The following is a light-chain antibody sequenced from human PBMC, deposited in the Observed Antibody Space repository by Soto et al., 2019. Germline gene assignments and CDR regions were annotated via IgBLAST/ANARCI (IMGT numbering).Light chain of an antibody. J-gene: IGKJ1*01. Sequence: EIVMTQSPATLSVSPGERVTLSCRASQSVSSNLAWYQQKPGQAPRLLLYGASTRATGIPARFSGSGSGTEFTLTISSLQSEDFAVYYCQQYNNWPPTFGQGTKVDI. CDR1: QSVSSN. V-gene: IGKV3-15*01. CDR3: QQYNNWPPT. CDR2: GAS.